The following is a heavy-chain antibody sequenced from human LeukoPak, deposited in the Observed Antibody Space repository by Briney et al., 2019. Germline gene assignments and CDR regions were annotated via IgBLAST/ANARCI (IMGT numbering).Heavy chain of an antibody. CDR1: GGSISSSSYY. Sequence: PSETLSLTCTVSGGSISSSSYYWGWIRQPPGEGLEWIGSIYYSGSTSYNPSLKSRVTIFVDTSKNQFSLKLSSVTAADTAVYYCARRYSRAFDYWGQGTLVTVFS. J-gene: IGHJ4*02. V-gene: IGHV4-39*01. CDR2: IYYSGST. CDR3: ARRYSRAFDY. D-gene: IGHD6-13*01.